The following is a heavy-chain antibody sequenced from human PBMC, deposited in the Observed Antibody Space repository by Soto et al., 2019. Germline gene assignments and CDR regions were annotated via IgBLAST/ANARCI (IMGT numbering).Heavy chain of an antibody. Sequence: GGSLRLSCEASGFIFSSYVITWFRQAPGKGLEWVSTISGTGVNTYYADSVKGRFTVSRDNSKNTVWLQMNSLRAADSSVYYCAKDSVHNLYRTSSLEDCFGPWGQGTLVTVSS. CDR2: ISGTGVNT. CDR3: AKDSVHNLYRTSSLEDCFGP. J-gene: IGHJ5*02. V-gene: IGHV3-23*01. D-gene: IGHD6-6*01. CDR1: GFIFSSYV.